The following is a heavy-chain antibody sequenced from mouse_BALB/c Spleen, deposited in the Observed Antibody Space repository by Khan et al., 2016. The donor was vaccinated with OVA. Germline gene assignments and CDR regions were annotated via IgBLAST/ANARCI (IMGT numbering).Heavy chain of an antibody. Sequence: EVQLVETGGGLVQPKGSLKLSCAASGFTFNTYAMNWVRQAPGKGLEWVARIRSKSNNYATYYADSVKDRFTISRDDSPSMLYLQMNNLKTEDTAMYYCVMTAFAYWGQGTLVTVSA. CDR1: GFTFNTYA. CDR3: VMTAFAY. CDR2: IRSKSNNYAT. V-gene: IGHV10-1*02. D-gene: IGHD1-2*01. J-gene: IGHJ3*01.